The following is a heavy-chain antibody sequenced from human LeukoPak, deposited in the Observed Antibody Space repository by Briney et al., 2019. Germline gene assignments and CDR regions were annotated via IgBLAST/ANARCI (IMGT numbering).Heavy chain of an antibody. CDR1: GFTFSSYS. Sequence: PGGSLRLPCAASGFTFSSYSMNWVRQAPGKGLEWVSYISSSSSTIYYADSVKGRFTISRDNAKNSLYLQMNSLRAEDTAVYYCARVGGYYGSGSYYNPFDYWGQGTLVTVSS. CDR2: ISSSSSTI. V-gene: IGHV3-48*01. D-gene: IGHD3-10*01. J-gene: IGHJ4*02. CDR3: ARVGGYYGSGSYYNPFDY.